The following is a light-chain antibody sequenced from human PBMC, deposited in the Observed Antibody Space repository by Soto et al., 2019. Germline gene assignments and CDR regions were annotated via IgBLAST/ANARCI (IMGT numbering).Light chain of an antibody. CDR1: ELGDKD. V-gene: IGLV3-1*01. Sequence: SYELTQPPSVSVSPGQTATITCFGDELGDKDTSWYQQKPGQSPVLVIYQHMKRPSGIPERFSGSNSGNTATLTISGTQAMDEADYYCQAWDSSTAVVFGGGTKLTVL. CDR2: QHM. CDR3: QAWDSSTAVV. J-gene: IGLJ2*01.